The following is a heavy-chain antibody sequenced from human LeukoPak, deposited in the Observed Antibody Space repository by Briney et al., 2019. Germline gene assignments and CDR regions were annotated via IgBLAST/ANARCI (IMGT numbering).Heavy chain of an antibody. J-gene: IGHJ4*02. CDR1: GFTFDDYA. CDR2: ISWNSGSI. V-gene: IGHV3-9*01. D-gene: IGHD4-17*01. CDR3: AKGDHGDFLFDY. Sequence: PGGSLRLSCAASGFTFDDYAMHWVRQAPGKGLEWVSGISWNSGSIGYADSVKGRFTISRDNAKNSLYLQMNSLRAEDTALYYCAKGDHGDFLFDYWGQGTLVTVSS.